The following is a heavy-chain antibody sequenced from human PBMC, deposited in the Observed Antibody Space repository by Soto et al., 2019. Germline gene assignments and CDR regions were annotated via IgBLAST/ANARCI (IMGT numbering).Heavy chain of an antibody. CDR2: VSAYNRNT. V-gene: IGHV1-18*01. Sequence: QVQLVQSGAEVKKPGASVKVSCEAYGYTFRNYGITWGRQAPGQGLEWMGWVSAYNRNTNYAQKFQERVTMTTDTYTSTAYMELRSLRSDATAIYFCARERQWDSLPYWGQGTLVTVSS. CDR1: GYTFRNYG. J-gene: IGHJ4*02. D-gene: IGHD1-26*01. CDR3: ARERQWDSLPY.